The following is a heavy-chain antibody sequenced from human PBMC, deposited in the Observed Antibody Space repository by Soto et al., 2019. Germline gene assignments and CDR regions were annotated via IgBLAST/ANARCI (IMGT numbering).Heavy chain of an antibody. D-gene: IGHD3-10*01. CDR2: IYYSGAT. Sequence: QVQLQESGPRLVKPSQTLSLTCIVSGGSINTTDYYWAWLRQPPGKGLEWMGFIYYSGATYYNPSLKSRFSMSVDTSKSQFSLKVSSVTAADTATYYCARDPFVRGLMTIWGPGTMITVSS. CDR1: GGSINTTDYY. J-gene: IGHJ3*02. CDR3: ARDPFVRGLMTI. V-gene: IGHV4-30-4*01.